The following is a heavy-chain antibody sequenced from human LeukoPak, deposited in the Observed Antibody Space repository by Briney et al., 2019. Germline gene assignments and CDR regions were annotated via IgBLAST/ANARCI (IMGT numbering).Heavy chain of an antibody. CDR1: EFTFSSYS. D-gene: IGHD3-10*01. V-gene: IGHV3-48*01. J-gene: IGHJ4*02. CDR2: ISSSSSTI. CDR3: ARDKYYYGSGSIKAYYFDY. Sequence: PGGSLRLSCAASEFTFSSYSMNWVRQAPGKGLEWVSYISSSSSTIYYADSVKGRFTISRDNAKNSLYLQMNSLRAEDTAVYYCARDKYYYGSGSIKAYYFDYWGQGTLVTVSS.